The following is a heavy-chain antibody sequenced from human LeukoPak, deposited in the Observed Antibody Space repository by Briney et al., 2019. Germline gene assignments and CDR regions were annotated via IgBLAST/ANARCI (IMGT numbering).Heavy chain of an antibody. CDR3: ARDGKADYYGSGNPPRYWYFDL. CDR1: GFAFSSHD. D-gene: IGHD3-10*01. Sequence: GGSLRLSCAASGFAFSSHDMHWVRQATGKGLEWVSAIGTAGDTYYPGSVKGRFTISRENAKNSLYLQMNSLRAGDTAVYYCARDGKADYYGSGNPPRYWYFDLWGRGTLVTVSS. CDR2: IGTAGDT. J-gene: IGHJ2*01. V-gene: IGHV3-13*04.